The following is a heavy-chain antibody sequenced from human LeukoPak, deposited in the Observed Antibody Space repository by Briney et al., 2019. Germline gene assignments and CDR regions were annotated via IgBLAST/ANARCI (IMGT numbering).Heavy chain of an antibody. Sequence: ASVTVSCKASGYTLSSHGISWVRQAPGQGLEWMGWISAYNGNTNYRQKLQGRVTMTTDTSTSTAYMDLRSLRSDDTAIYYCARDSPDGSGTYYNDSPDYWGQGTLVTVSS. CDR1: GYTLSSHG. D-gene: IGHD3-10*01. J-gene: IGHJ4*02. V-gene: IGHV1-18*01. CDR3: ARDSPDGSGTYYNDSPDY. CDR2: ISAYNGNT.